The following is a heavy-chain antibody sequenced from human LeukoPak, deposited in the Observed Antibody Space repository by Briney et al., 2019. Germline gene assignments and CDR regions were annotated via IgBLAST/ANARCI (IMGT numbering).Heavy chain of an antibody. J-gene: IGHJ4*02. CDR2: INPSGGST. V-gene: IGHV1-46*01. CDR1: GYTFTSYY. D-gene: IGHD5-18*01. CDR3: ARDELDTAISIY. Sequence: ASVKVSCKASGYTFTSYYMHWVRQAPGQGLEWMGIINPSGGSTSYAQKFQGRVTMTRDMSTSTVYMELSSVRSEDTAVYYCARDELDTAISIYWGQGTLVTVSS.